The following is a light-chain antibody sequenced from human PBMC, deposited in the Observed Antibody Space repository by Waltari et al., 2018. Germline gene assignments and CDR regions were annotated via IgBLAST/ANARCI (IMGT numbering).Light chain of an antibody. CDR1: SGHCSNV. Sequence: QLVLTQSPSASAPLGASVKLTCTPSSGHCSNVIAWLQPQPEKGPRYLMKVNSDGSHNKGDEIPDRFSGSSSGAERYLTISSLQSEDEADYYCQTGGHGTWVFGGGTKLTVL. CDR2: VNSDGSH. CDR3: QTGGHGTWV. J-gene: IGLJ3*02. V-gene: IGLV4-69*01.